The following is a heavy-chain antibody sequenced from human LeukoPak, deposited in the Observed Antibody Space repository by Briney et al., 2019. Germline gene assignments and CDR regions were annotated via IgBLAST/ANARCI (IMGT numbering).Heavy chain of an antibody. CDR2: ISGSGGST. CDR3: AREGNYYDSSGYYSGAFNI. Sequence: GGTLRLSCAASGFTFSSYGMSWVRQPPGKGLEWVSAISGSGGSTYYADSVKGRFSISRDNSKNTLYLQMNSLRAEDTAVYYCAREGNYYDSSGYYSGAFNIWGQGTMVTVSS. D-gene: IGHD3-22*01. V-gene: IGHV3-23*01. J-gene: IGHJ3*02. CDR1: GFTFSSYG.